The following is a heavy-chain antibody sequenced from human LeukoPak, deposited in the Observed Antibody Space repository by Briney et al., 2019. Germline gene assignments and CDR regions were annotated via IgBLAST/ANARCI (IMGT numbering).Heavy chain of an antibody. D-gene: IGHD3-16*01. CDR2: VNLQGST. J-gene: IGHJ4*02. CDR3: AREGGAYLPLDY. CDR1: GGSMTITNY. V-gene: IGHV4-4*02. Sequence: SGTLSLTYGVSGGSMTITNYWTRVRQPPGKGLEWIGEVNLQGSTNYNPSLMGRVAISVDKSENHISLQLTSVTAADTAVYYCAREGGAYLPLDYSGQGTLVTVSS.